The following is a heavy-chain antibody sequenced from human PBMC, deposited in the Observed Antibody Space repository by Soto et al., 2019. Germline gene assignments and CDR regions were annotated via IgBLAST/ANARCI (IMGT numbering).Heavy chain of an antibody. CDR2: INPSGGST. CDR1: GYTFTSYY. D-gene: IGHD3-22*01. CDR3: AREGFGGDSSGYYAPYNWLDP. J-gene: IGHJ5*02. V-gene: IGHV1-46*01. Sequence: ASVKVSCKASGYTFTSYYMHWVRQAPGQGLEWMGIINPSGGSTSYAQKFQGRVTMTRDTSTSTVYMELSSLRSEDTAVYYCAREGFGGDSSGYYAPYNWLDPWGQGTLVTVSS.